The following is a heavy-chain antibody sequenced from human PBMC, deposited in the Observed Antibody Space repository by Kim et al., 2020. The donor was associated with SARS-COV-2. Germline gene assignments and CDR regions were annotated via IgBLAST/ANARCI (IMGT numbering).Heavy chain of an antibody. CDR2: ISGSGGTT. D-gene: IGHD2-15*01. V-gene: IGHV3-23*01. CDR3: AKGIRKFAYSHAADV. CDR1: GFTFSSYA. Sequence: GGSLRLSCAASGFTFSSYAMRWVRQAPGKGLEWVSGISGSGGTTYYAESMTGRFTFSRDNSKTTLFLHMHILSAEATALSFYAKGIRKFAYSHAADVWG. J-gene: IGHJ6*02.